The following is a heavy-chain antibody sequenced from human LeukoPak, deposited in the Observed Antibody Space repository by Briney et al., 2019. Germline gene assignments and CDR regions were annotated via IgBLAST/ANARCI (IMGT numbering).Heavy chain of an antibody. Sequence: SQTLSLTCTLSGGSITSGRYYWTWIRQPAGKGLERIGRIYASGSTNYNPSLKSRVTISVDTSKNQFSLKLSSVTAADTAVYYCARVYGAGVYYFDYWGQGTLVTVSS. CDR2: IYASGST. D-gene: IGHD4/OR15-4a*01. J-gene: IGHJ4*02. V-gene: IGHV4-61*02. CDR3: ARVYGAGVYYFDY. CDR1: GGSITSGRYY.